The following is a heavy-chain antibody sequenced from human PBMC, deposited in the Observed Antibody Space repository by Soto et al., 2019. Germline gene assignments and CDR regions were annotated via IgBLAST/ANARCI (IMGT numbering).Heavy chain of an antibody. V-gene: IGHV1-69*02. CDR2: IIPILDVL. CDR1: GGTFSTYT. J-gene: IGHJ3*01. CDR3: ARGSEGSGTESAFHF. D-gene: IGHD2-15*01. Sequence: QVHLVQSGAEVKKPGSSVKVSCKTSGGTFSTYTVSWVRQAPGQGLAWIGRIIPILDVLTYAQKFQGRVTITADKSTSTAYWELTSLKSEDTAMYYCARGSEGSGTESAFHFWGQGTMVTVSS.